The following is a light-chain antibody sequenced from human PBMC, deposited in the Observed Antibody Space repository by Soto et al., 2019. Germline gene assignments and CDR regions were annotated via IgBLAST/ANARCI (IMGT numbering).Light chain of an antibody. J-gene: IGKJ1*01. Sequence: EIVMTQSPATLSVSPGERVTLSCRASQSVSSNLAWYQQKPGQAPRLLIYGASTRATGIPARFSGSGSGTEFTLTISSLQSEDFVVYYCQQYNNWPQTFGQGTKVDIK. CDR2: GAS. CDR3: QQYNNWPQT. CDR1: QSVSSN. V-gene: IGKV3-15*01.